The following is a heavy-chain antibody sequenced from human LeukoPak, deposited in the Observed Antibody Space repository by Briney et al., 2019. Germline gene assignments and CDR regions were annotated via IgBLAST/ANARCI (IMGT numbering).Heavy chain of an antibody. J-gene: IGHJ4*02. CDR3: TRMTGYPHTFDY. Sequence: SGGSLRLSCAASGFTFSSYAMSWVRQAPGKGLEWVGFIRSKAYGGTTEYAASVKGRFTISRDDSKSIAYLQMNSLKTEDTAVYYCTRMTGYPHTFDYWGQGTLVTVSS. CDR1: GFTFSSYA. D-gene: IGHD3-9*01. V-gene: IGHV3-49*04. CDR2: IRSKAYGGTT.